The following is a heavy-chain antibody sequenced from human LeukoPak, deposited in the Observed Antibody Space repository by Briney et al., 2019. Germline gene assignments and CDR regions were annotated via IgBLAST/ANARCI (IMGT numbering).Heavy chain of an antibody. D-gene: IGHD3-3*01. V-gene: IGHV4-59*12. CDR2: IYYSGST. CDR3: ARGVVGVVALIGYYYYMDV. Sequence: PSETLSLTCTVSGGSISSYYWSWIRQPPGKGLEWIGYIYYSGSTNYNPSLKSRVTISVDTSKNQFSLKLSSVTAADTAVYYCARGVVGVVALIGYYYYMDVWGKGTTVTVSS. CDR1: GGSISSYY. J-gene: IGHJ6*03.